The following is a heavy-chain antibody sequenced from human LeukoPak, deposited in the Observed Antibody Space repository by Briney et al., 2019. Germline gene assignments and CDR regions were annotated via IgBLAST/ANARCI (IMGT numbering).Heavy chain of an antibody. Sequence: PGGSLRLSCAASGFTFSSYAMSWVRQAPGKGLEWVSAISGSGDSTYYGDSVKGRFTISRDNSKNTLYLQMNSLRAEDTAVYYCAADKGGYGDYVGYYYYGMDVWGQGTTVTVSS. CDR3: AADKGGYGDYVGYYYYGMDV. J-gene: IGHJ6*02. CDR1: GFTFSSYA. D-gene: IGHD4-17*01. CDR2: ISGSGDST. V-gene: IGHV3-23*01.